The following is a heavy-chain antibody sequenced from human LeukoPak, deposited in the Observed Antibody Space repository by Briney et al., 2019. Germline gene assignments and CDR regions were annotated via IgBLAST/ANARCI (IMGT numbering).Heavy chain of an antibody. J-gene: IGHJ6*02. V-gene: IGHV1-69*13. CDR2: IIPIFGTA. CDR3: ARGAHLPAYYYYGMDV. D-gene: IGHD2-2*01. Sequence: SVKVSCKASGGTFSSYAISWVRQAPGQGLEWMGGIIPIFGTANYAQKFQGRVTITADESTSTAYMELSSLRSEDTAVYYCARGAHLPAYYYYGMDVWGQGTRSPSP. CDR1: GGTFSSYA.